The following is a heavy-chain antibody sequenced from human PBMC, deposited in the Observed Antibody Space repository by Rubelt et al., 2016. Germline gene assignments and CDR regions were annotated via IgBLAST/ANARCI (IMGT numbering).Heavy chain of an antibody. CDR2: IIPSFGTA. D-gene: IGHD6-13*01. Sequence: QVQLVQSGAEVKKPGSSVKVSCKASGGTFRSYAISWVRQAPGQGLEWMGGIIPSFGTANYTQKCQGRVTITADESTSTAYMELSSLRSEDTAVYYCAREQQLVGGWFDPWGQGTLVTVSS. CDR3: AREQQLVGGWFDP. J-gene: IGHJ5*02. CDR1: GGTFRSYA. V-gene: IGHV1-69*01.